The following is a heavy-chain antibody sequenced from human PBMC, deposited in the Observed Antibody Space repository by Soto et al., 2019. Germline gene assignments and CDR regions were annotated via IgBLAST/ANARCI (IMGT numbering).Heavy chain of an antibody. Sequence: TSETLSLTCTVPGGSTSSYYWSWIRQPPGKGLEWIGYIYYSGSTNYNPSLKSRVTISVDTSKNQFSLKLSSVTAADTAVYYCARHRVEYQLLNWFDPWGQGTLVTVSS. J-gene: IGHJ5*02. V-gene: IGHV4-59*08. CDR1: GGSTSSYY. CDR2: IYYSGST. D-gene: IGHD2-2*01. CDR3: ARHRVEYQLLNWFDP.